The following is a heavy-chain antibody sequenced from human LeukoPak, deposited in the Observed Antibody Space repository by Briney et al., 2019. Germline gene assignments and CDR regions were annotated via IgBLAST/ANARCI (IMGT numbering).Heavy chain of an antibody. CDR2: ISSTGETS. J-gene: IGHJ4*02. CDR1: GFTFSSLP. D-gene: IGHD3-10*01. Sequence: GGSLRLSCAASGFTFSSLPMQWVRQVPGKGLEYVSAISSTGETSYYANSVKDRFTISRDNSKNTLHLQMGSLRAEDMGVYYCARVMSGSGSKYFDYWGQGTLVTVSS. V-gene: IGHV3-64*01. CDR3: ARVMSGSGSKYFDY.